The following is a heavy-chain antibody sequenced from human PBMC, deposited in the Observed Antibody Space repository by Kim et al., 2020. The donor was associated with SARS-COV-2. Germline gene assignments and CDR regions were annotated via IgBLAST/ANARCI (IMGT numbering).Heavy chain of an antibody. J-gene: IGHJ4*02. CDR1: GYTFTSYG. CDR3: ARDLLLWFGELWGSGRPLDY. D-gene: IGHD3-10*01. Sequence: ASVKVSCKASGYTFTSYGISWVRQAPGQGLEWMGWISAYNGNTNYAQKLQGRVTMTTDTSTSTAYMELRSLRSDDTAVYYCARDLLLWFGELWGSGRPLDYWGQGTLVTVSS. V-gene: IGHV1-18*01. CDR2: ISAYNGNT.